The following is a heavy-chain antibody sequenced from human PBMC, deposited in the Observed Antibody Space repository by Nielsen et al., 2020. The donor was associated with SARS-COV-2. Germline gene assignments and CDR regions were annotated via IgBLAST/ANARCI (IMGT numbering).Heavy chain of an antibody. J-gene: IGHJ3*02. V-gene: IGHV3-13*04. CDR3: ARVNWNYGAFDI. Sequence: GESLKISCAASGFTFSSYDMHWVRQATGKGLEWVSAIGTAGDTYYPGSVKGRFTISRENAKNSLYLQMNSLRAGDTAVYYCARVNWNYGAFDIWGQGTTVTVSS. CDR2: IGTAGDT. D-gene: IGHD1-7*01. CDR1: GFTFSSYD.